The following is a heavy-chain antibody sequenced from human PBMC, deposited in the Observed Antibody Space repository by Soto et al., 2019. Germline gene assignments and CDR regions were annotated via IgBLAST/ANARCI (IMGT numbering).Heavy chain of an antibody. CDR1: GGSFSGYY. Sequence: QVQLQQWGAGLLKPSETLSVTCAVYGGSFSGYYWSWIRQPPGKGLEWIGEINHSGSTNYNPSLKSRVTISVDTSKNQFSLKLSSVTAADTAVYYCARGGIAVAGHSYYYYGMDVWGQGTTVTVSS. J-gene: IGHJ6*02. V-gene: IGHV4-34*01. CDR3: ARGGIAVAGHSYYYYGMDV. CDR2: INHSGST. D-gene: IGHD6-19*01.